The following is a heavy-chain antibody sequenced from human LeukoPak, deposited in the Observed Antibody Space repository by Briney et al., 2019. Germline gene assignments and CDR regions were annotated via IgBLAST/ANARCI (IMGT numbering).Heavy chain of an antibody. CDR2: IYYSGST. CDR3: ARCLYPRGDFDY. V-gene: IGHV4-39*07. J-gene: IGHJ4*02. D-gene: IGHD3-16*01. Sequence: PSETLSLTCTVSGGSISSSSYYWGWIRQPPGKGLEWIGSIYYSGSTYYNPSLKSRVTISVDTSKNQFSLKLSSVTAADTAVYYCARCLYPRGDFDYWGQGTLVTVSS. CDR1: GGSISSSSYY.